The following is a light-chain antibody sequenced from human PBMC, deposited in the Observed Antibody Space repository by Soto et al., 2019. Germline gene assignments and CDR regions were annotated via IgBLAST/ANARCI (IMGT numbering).Light chain of an antibody. CDR3: SSYINSITFVV. V-gene: IGLV2-14*01. CDR1: NSDVGANNY. Sequence: QSALTQPASVSRSPGQPITISCTGTNSDVGANNYISWYQHHPGKAPNLLIYEVSNRPSGVSSRFSGSKSGNTASLTISGLQAEDEADYYCSSYINSITFVVFGGGTKLTVL. CDR2: EVS. J-gene: IGLJ2*01.